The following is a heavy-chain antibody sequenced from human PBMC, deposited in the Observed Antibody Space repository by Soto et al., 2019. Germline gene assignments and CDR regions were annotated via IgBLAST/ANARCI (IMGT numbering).Heavy chain of an antibody. CDR2: IIPIFGTA. CDR3: ARNLAVAGTKHSYYYYGMDV. V-gene: IGHV1-69*13. CDR1: GGTFSSYA. J-gene: IGHJ6*02. D-gene: IGHD6-19*01. Sequence: SVKVSCKASGGTFSSYAISWVRQAPGQGLEWMGGIIPIFGTANYAQKFQGRVTITADESTSTAYMELSSLRSEDTAVYYCARNLAVAGTKHSYYYYGMDVWGQGTTVTVSS.